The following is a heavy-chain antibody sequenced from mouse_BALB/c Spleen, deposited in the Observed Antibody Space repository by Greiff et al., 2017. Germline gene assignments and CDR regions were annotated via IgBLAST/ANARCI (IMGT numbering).Heavy chain of an antibody. J-gene: IGHJ2*01. D-gene: IGHD1-1*01. V-gene: IGHV1-87*01. Sequence: QVQLQQSGAELARPGASVKLSCKASGYTFTSYWMQWVKQRPGQGLEWIGAIYPGDGDTRYTQKFKGKATLTADKSSSTAYMQLSSLASEDSAVYYCARSYGSSYFDYWGQGTTLTVSS. CDR3: ARSYGSSYFDY. CDR2: IYPGDGDT. CDR1: GYTFTSYW.